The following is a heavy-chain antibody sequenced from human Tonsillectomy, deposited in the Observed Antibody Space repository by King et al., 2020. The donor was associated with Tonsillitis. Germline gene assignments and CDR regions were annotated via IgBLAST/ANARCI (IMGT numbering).Heavy chain of an antibody. V-gene: IGHV3-30*18. CDR3: AKDGDVFWSGYFFPFGGMDV. Sequence: VQLVESGGGVVQPGRSLRLSCAASGFTFSSYGMHWVRQAPGKGLEWVAVISYDGSNKYYADSVKGRFTISRDNSNNTLYLQMNSLRAEDTAVYYCAKDGDVFWSGYFFPFGGMDVWGQGTTVTVSS. J-gene: IGHJ6*02. CDR2: ISYDGSNK. D-gene: IGHD3-3*01. CDR1: GFTFSSYG.